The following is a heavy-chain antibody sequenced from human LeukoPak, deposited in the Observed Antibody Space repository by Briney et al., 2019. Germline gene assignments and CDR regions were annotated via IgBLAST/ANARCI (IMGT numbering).Heavy chain of an antibody. CDR3: AKADYDSSGYYYYYYYMDV. CDR2: ISSSGSNI. J-gene: IGHJ6*03. D-gene: IGHD3-22*01. Sequence: GGSLRLSCAASGFTFSDYHMSWIRQAPGKGLEGVSYISSSGSNIYYTVPVKGRFTISRDNSKNTLYLQMSSLTAEDTAVYYCAKADYDSSGYYYYYYYMDVWGKGTTVTVS. CDR1: GFTFSDYH. V-gene: IGHV3-11*01.